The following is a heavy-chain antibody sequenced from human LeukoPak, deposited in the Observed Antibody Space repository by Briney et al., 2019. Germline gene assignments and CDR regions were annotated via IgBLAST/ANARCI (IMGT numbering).Heavy chain of an antibody. CDR1: GGSFSGYY. V-gene: IGHV4-34*01. Sequence: SETLSLTCAVYGGSFSGYYWSWIHQPPGKGLEWIGEINHSGSANYNPSLRSRVTISVDTSKNQFSLKLNSVTAADTAVYYCARVSAITMIVGYFDHWGQGTLLTVSS. J-gene: IGHJ4*02. CDR3: ARVSAITMIVGYFDH. D-gene: IGHD3-22*01. CDR2: INHSGSA.